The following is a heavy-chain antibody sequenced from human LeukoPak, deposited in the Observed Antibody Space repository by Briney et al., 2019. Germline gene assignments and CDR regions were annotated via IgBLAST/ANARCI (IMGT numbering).Heavy chain of an antibody. J-gene: IGHJ4*02. V-gene: IGHV3-11*01. Sequence: GVYLRRSCSASGFTFSDYYMSWIRHAPGKGLEWVSYISSSGSTIYYADSVKGRFTISRDNAKNSLYLQMNSLRAEDTAVYYCARAAGGKVPDDYWGQGTLVTVSS. CDR2: ISSSGSTI. CDR3: ARAAGGKVPDDY. CDR1: GFTFSDYY.